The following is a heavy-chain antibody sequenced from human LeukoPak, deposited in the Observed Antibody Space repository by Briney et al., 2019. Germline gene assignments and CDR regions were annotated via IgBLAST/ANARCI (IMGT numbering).Heavy chain of an antibody. D-gene: IGHD3-22*01. CDR3: AKVGAYGSGYDSSGYYLSHDAFDI. CDR1: GYTFTSYA. CDR2: ISGSGGST. Sequence: SCKASGYTFTSYAMSWVRQAPGKGLEWVSAISGSGGSTYYADSVKGRFTISTDNSTNTLYLQMNSLRAEDTAVYYCAKVGAYGSGYDSSGYYLSHDAFDIWGQGTMVTVSS. J-gene: IGHJ3*02. V-gene: IGHV3-23*01.